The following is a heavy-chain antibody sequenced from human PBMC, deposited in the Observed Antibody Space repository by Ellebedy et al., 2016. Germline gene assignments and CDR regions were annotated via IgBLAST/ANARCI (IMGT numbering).Heavy chain of an antibody. D-gene: IGHD1-1*01. CDR3: ARGGATRPFDY. Sequence: SETLSLTCTVSGGSISSYYWSWIRQHPEKGLEWIGYIYYSGSTYYNPSLKSRVTISIDTSKNQFSLKVTSVTAADTAVYYCARGGATRPFDYWGQGTLVTVSS. V-gene: IGHV4-59*06. J-gene: IGHJ4*02. CDR1: GGSISSYY. CDR2: IYYSGST.